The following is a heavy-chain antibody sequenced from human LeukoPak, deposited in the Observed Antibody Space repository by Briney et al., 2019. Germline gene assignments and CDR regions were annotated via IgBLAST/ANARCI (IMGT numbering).Heavy chain of an antibody. J-gene: IGHJ5*02. CDR3: ARGLEWFNWFDP. CDR2: MNPNSGNT. CDR1: AYAFTSYD. Sequence: GASVKVSCKASAYAFTSYDINWVRQAPGQGLEWMGWMNPNSGNTGYAQKFQGRVTMTRNTSISTAYMELSSLRSEGTAVYYCARGLEWFNWFDPWGQGTLVTVSS. D-gene: IGHD3-3*01. V-gene: IGHV1-8*01.